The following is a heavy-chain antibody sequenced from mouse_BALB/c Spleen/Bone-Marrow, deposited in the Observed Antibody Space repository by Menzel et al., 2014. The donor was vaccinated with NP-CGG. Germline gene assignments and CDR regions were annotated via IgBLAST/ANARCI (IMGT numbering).Heavy chain of an antibody. V-gene: IGHV5-6*02. CDR3: ARIPYY. Sequence: EVMLVESGGDLVKPGGSLKLSCAASGFIFSSFGMSWVRQTPDKRLEWVATISSGGSYTYYPDSVKGRFTISRDDAKNTLYLQMSSLKSEDTAMYYCARIPYYWGQGTTLTVSS. CDR1: GFIFSSFG. CDR2: ISSGGSYT. J-gene: IGHJ2*01.